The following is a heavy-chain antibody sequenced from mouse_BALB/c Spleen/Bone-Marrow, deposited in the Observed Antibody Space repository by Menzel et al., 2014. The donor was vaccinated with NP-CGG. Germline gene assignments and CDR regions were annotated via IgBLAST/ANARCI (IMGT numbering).Heavy chain of an antibody. CDR2: IDPANGNT. CDR3: ANYYYGSSLFAY. V-gene: IGHV14-3*02. Sequence: VQLKQSGAELVKPGASVKLSCTASGFNIKDTYMHWVKQRPEQGLEWIGRIDPANGNTKYDPKFQGKATITADTSSNTAYLQLSSLTSADTAVYYCANYYYGSSLFAYWGQGTLVTVSA. D-gene: IGHD1-1*01. J-gene: IGHJ3*01. CDR1: GFNIKDTY.